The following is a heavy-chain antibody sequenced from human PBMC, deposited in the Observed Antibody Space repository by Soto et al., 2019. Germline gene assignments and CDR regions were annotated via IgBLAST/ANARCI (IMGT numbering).Heavy chain of an antibody. D-gene: IGHD3-9*01. CDR3: ARDKDWAFDY. Sequence: PGGSLRLSCAASGFTFSSYSIVWVRQAPGKGLEWVSYIFTTGTTIYYADSVKGRFTVSRDNAKNSLFLLLNSLRAEDTAVYYSARDKDWAFDYWGQGTLVTVSS. V-gene: IGHV3-48*03. J-gene: IGHJ4*02. CDR2: IFTTGTTI. CDR1: GFTFSSYS.